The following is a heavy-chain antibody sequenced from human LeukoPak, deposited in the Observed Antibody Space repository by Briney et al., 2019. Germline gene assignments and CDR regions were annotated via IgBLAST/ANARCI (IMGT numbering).Heavy chain of an antibody. CDR1: GGTFSSYA. V-gene: IGHV1-69*13. D-gene: IGHD2-15*01. CDR2: IIPIFGTA. Sequence: SVKVSCKASGGTFSSYAISWVRQAPGQGLEWMGGIIPIFGTANYAQKFQGRVTITADESTSTAYMELSSLRSEDTAVYYCARGGDIVVVVAAYNAFDIWGQGTMVTVSS. CDR3: ARGGDIVVVVAAYNAFDI. J-gene: IGHJ3*02.